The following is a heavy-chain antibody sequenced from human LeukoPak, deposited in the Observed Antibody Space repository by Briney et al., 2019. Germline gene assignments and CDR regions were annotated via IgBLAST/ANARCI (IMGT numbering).Heavy chain of an antibody. CDR3: ARSDYGDYVTNY. CDR2: ISSDSDNI. J-gene: IGHJ4*02. V-gene: IGHV3-48*04. D-gene: IGHD4-17*01. CDR1: GFTFSSYA. Sequence: GGSLRLSCAASGFTFSSYAMHWVRQAPGKGLEWVSYISSDSDNIYYGDSVTGRFTISRDNAKNSLYLQMNSLRAEDTAVYYCARSDYGDYVTNYWGQGALVTVSS.